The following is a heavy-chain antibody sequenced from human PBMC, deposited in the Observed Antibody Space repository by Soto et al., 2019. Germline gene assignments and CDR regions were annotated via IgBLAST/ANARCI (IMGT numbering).Heavy chain of an antibody. D-gene: IGHD3-22*01. CDR2: ISYDGSNK. Sequence: GGSLRLSCAASGFTFSSYGMHWVRQAPGKGLEWVAVISYDGSNKYYADSVKGRFTISRDNSKNTLYLQMNSLRAEDTAVYYCAKVLYYDSYYFDYWGQGTLVTVSS. CDR3: AKVLYYDSYYFDY. V-gene: IGHV3-30*18. J-gene: IGHJ4*02. CDR1: GFTFSSYG.